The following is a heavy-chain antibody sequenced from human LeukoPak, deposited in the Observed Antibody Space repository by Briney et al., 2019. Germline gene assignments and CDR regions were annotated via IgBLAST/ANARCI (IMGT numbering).Heavy chain of an antibody. CDR3: ARRRGGYGDGDFDY. CDR1: GFPASSRA. Sequence: GGPLRLSCAASGFPASSRAKIWLRQAPGKGLECVSYIRSDTTTEYAEYVKGRFTISRDDSKNTVYLQMNSLRVEDTSVYYCARRRGGYGDGDFDYWGQGTLVTVSS. J-gene: IGHJ4*02. CDR2: IRSDTTT. V-gene: IGHV3-66*04. D-gene: IGHD4-17*01.